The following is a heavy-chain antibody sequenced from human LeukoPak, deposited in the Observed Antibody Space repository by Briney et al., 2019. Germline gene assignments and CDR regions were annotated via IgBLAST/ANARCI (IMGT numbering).Heavy chain of an antibody. CDR3: ARGPPVGGY. CDR1: GGSFSGYY. CDR2: VNHSGST. V-gene: IGHV4-34*01. D-gene: IGHD3-3*01. Sequence: KPSETLSLTCAVYGGSFSGYYWSWIRQPPGKGLEWIGEVNHSGSTNSNPSLKSRVTISVDTSKNQFSLKLSSVTAADTAVYYCARGPPVGGYWGQGTLVTVSS. J-gene: IGHJ4*02.